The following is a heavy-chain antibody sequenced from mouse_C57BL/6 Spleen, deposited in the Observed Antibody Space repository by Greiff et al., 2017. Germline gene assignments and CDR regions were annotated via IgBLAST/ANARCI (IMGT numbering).Heavy chain of an antibody. J-gene: IGHJ1*03. CDR2: IYPGDGDT. Sequence: VKLMESGAELVKPGASVKISCKASGYAFSSYWMNWVKQRPGKGLEWIGQIYPGDGDTNYNGKFKGKATLTADKSSSTAYMQLSSLTSEDSAVYFCARGGSSYFDVWGTGTTVTVSS. CDR1: GYAFSSYW. CDR3: ARGGSSYFDV. V-gene: IGHV1-80*01. D-gene: IGHD1-1*01.